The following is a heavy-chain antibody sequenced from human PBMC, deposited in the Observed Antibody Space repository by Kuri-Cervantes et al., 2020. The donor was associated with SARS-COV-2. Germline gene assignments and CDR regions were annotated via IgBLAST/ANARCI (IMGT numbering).Heavy chain of an antibody. CDR2: IYYSGST. V-gene: IGHV4-61*01. D-gene: IGHD3-22*01. Sequence: SCTVSDASVSSGSYYWSWIRQPPGKGLEWIGYIYYSGSTNYNPSLKSRVTISVDTSKIQFSLKLSSVTAASTAVDDWSRSRRRSSSYYHDYYNRNIYGKGATVTVSS. CDR3: SRSRRRSSSYYHDYYNRNI. J-gene: IGHJ6*03. CDR1: DASVSSGSYY.